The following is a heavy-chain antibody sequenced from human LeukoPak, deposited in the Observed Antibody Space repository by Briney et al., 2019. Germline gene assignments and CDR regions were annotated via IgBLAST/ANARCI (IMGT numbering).Heavy chain of an antibody. Sequence: QPGGSLRLSCAASGFTFSSYWMHWVRQAPGKGLVWVSRINSDGSSTSYADSVKGRFTTSRDNAKNTLYLQMNSLRAEDTAVYYCARVTSSGFYDAFDIWGQGTMVTVSS. D-gene: IGHD6-19*01. V-gene: IGHV3-74*01. CDR2: INSDGSST. CDR3: ARVTSSGFYDAFDI. J-gene: IGHJ3*02. CDR1: GFTFSSYW.